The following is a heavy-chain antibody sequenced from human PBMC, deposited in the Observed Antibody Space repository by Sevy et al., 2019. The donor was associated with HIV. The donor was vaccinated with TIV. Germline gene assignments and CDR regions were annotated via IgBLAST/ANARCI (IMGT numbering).Heavy chain of an antibody. CDR3: ARQSWYTSGWFWFDP. Sequence: SETLSLTCSVSSGSISSTSYYWGWIRQPPGKGLEWIGTIYYTGNTYYNPSLKSRVTISVDTSKNRFSLKLSSVTAADTAVYYCARQSWYTSGWFWFDPWGQGTLVTVSS. J-gene: IGHJ5*02. D-gene: IGHD6-19*01. CDR1: SGSISSTSYY. V-gene: IGHV4-39*01. CDR2: IYYTGNT.